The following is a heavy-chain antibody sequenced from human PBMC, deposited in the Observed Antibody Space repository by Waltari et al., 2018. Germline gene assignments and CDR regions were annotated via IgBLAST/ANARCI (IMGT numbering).Heavy chain of an antibody. D-gene: IGHD3-10*01. Sequence: QVQLVQSGAEVKKPGASVKVSCKASGYTFTSYDLNWVRQATGQGLEWMGWMNPNSGNTGYAQKFQGRVTITRNTSISTAYMELSSLRSEDTAVYYCARSASDNYYGSGSYYEPRDYWGQGTLVTVSS. V-gene: IGHV1-8*03. J-gene: IGHJ4*02. CDR3: ARSASDNYYGSGSYYEPRDY. CDR1: GYTFTSYD. CDR2: MNPNSGNT.